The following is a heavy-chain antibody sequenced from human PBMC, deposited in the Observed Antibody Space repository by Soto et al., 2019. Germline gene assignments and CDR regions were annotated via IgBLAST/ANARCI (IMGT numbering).Heavy chain of an antibody. Sequence: GGSLRLSCAASGFTFSDCVMNWVGQTPGKGLEWVSYISDSGATKHYADSVNGRFTISRDNGKDSLYLQMNSLRDEDTAVYFCARCSRNSCYSYGVDVWGQGATVTVSS. CDR1: GFTFSDCV. CDR3: ARCSRNSCYSYGVDV. D-gene: IGHD2-15*01. CDR2: ISDSGATK. J-gene: IGHJ6*02. V-gene: IGHV3-48*02.